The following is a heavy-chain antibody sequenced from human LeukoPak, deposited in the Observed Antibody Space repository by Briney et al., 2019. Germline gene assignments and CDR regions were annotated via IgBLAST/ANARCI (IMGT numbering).Heavy chain of an antibody. Sequence: PGGSLRLSCAASGFTFSGYWMHWVRQAPGKGLVWVSRINSDGSSTSYADSVKGRFTISRDNAKNTVSLQMNSLRAEDTAMYYCARDGILGSHDCWGQGTLVTVSS. V-gene: IGHV3-74*01. CDR2: INSDGSST. CDR1: GFTFSGYW. CDR3: ARDGILGSHDC. J-gene: IGHJ4*02. D-gene: IGHD3-3*02.